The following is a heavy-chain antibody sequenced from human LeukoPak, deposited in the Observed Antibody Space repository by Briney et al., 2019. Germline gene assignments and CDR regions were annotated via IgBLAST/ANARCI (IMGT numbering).Heavy chain of an antibody. D-gene: IGHD3-22*01. CDR2: IVVGSGNT. J-gene: IGHJ4*02. V-gene: IGHV1-58*01. CDR1: GFTFTSSA. CDR3: AASPDYYYSSGYSYYFDY. Sequence: ASVKVSCKASGFTFTSSAVQWVRQARGQRLEWIGWIVVGSGNTNYAQKFQERVTITRDMSTSTAYMELSSLRSEDTGVYYCAASPDYYYSSGYSYYFDYWGQGTLVTVSS.